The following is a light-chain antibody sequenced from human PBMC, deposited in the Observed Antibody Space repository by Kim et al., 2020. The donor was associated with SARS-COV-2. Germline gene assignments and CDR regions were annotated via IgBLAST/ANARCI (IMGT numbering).Light chain of an antibody. CDR3: QACDTNTAV. V-gene: IGLV3-1*01. CDR1: KLGDKY. CDR2: QDN. Sequence: SYELTQPPSVSVSPGQTASITCSGDKLGDKYACWYQQKPGQSPVLVIYQDNKRPSGIPERFSGSNSGNTDTLTISGTQAMDEADYYCQACDTNTAVFGGG. J-gene: IGLJ2*01.